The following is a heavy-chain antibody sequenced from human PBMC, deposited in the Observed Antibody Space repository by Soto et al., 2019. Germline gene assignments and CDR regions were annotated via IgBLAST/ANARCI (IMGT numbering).Heavy chain of an antibody. D-gene: IGHD3-22*01. CDR3: ARQGHYYDSSGYSWFDS. J-gene: IGHJ5*01. V-gene: IGHV4-59*08. CDR2: IYYSGST. CDR1: GGSISSYW. Sequence: SETLSLTCTVSGGSISSYWWSWIRQPPGKGLEWIGYIYYSGSTNYNPSLKSRVTISVDTSKKQFSLKLNSVTAADTAVYYWARQGHYYDSSGYSWFDSWGQGTLVTVSS.